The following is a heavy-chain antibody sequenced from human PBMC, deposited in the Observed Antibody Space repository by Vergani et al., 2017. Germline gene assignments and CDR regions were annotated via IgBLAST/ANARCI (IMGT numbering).Heavy chain of an antibody. J-gene: IGHJ4*02. D-gene: IGHD3-22*01. CDR3: AKDMITMIVVSAYYFDY. CDR2: ISGSGGST. Sequence: EVQLLESGGGLVQPGGSLRLSCAASGFTFSSYAMGWVRQAPGKGLEWVSAISGSGGSTYYADSVKGRFTISRDNSKNTLYLQMNSLRAEDTAVYYCAKDMITMIVVSAYYFDYWGQGTLVTVSS. CDR1: GFTFSSYA. V-gene: IGHV3-23*01.